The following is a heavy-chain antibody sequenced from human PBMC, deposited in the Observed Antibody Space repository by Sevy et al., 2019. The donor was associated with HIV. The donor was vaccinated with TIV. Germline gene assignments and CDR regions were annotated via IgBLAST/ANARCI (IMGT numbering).Heavy chain of an antibody. CDR1: GFRFSDYY. CDR2: ISSSSTYT. D-gene: IGHD6-13*01. J-gene: IGHJ4*02. CDR3: ARVRVVAADYYFDY. V-gene: IGHV3-11*06. Sequence: GGSLRLSCAASGFRFSDYYMTWIRQAPGKGLEWVSYISSSSTYTNYADSVKGRFTISRDNAKNSLYLQMNSLRAEDTAVYYCARVRVVAADYYFDYWGQGTLVTVSS.